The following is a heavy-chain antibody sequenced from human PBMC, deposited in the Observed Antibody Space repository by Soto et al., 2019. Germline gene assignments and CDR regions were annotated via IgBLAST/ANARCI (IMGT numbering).Heavy chain of an antibody. CDR3: ARDPTATVTSGIGY. CDR1: GYTFTSYA. V-gene: IGHV1-3*05. D-gene: IGHD4-4*01. Sequence: QVQLVQSGAEEKKPGASVKVSCKASGYTFTSYAMHSVRQAPGQRLEWMGWINTGNGNTKYSQNFQGRVTIIRDTSASTVYMELSSLRSEDTAVYYCARDPTATVTSGIGYWGQGTLVTVSS. J-gene: IGHJ4*02. CDR2: INTGNGNT.